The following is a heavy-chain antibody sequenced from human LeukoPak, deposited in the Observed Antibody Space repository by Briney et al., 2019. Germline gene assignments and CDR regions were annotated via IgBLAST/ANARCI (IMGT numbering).Heavy chain of an antibody. V-gene: IGHV3-30*04. CDR2: ISRDGSGT. J-gene: IGHJ4*02. CDR3: ARDAFYSSGTYFDY. CDR1: GFTFSGSA. D-gene: IGHD3-10*01. Sequence: HAGGSLRLSCAASGFTFSGSAIHWVRQAPGKGLEGVAVISRDGSGTYYADSVKGRFTISRDNSKNTLYLQMNSLEPDDTAVYYCARDAFYSSGTYFDYWGQGTLVTVSS.